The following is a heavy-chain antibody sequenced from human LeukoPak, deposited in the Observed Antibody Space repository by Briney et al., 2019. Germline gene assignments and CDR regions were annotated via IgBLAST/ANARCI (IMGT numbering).Heavy chain of an antibody. Sequence: ASVKVSCKASGGTFSSYAISWVRQAPGQGLEWMGGIIPIFGTANYAQKLQGRVTITTDESTSTAYMELSSLRSDDTAVYYCAGSSYSYSSSWENYYYYYMDVWGKGTTVTVSS. V-gene: IGHV1-69*05. CDR1: GGTFSSYA. D-gene: IGHD6-13*01. CDR2: IIPIFGTA. J-gene: IGHJ6*03. CDR3: AGSSYSYSSSWENYYYYYMDV.